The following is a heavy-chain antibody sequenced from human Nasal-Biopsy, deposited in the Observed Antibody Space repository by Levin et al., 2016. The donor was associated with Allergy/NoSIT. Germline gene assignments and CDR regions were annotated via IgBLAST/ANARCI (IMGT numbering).Heavy chain of an antibody. CDR2: IDWFGDGS. J-gene: IGHJ5*01. CDR3: TRDRSGWPLDS. V-gene: IGHV3-20*04. CDR1: GFTFDDFG. D-gene: IGHD6-19*01. Sequence: GESLKISCAASGFTFDDFGMSWVRQVPGKGLEWVAGIDWFGDGSGYADSVKGRFTISTDDARNSLYLQMTSLRAEDTAVYYCTRDRSGWPLDSWGQGTLVIVSS.